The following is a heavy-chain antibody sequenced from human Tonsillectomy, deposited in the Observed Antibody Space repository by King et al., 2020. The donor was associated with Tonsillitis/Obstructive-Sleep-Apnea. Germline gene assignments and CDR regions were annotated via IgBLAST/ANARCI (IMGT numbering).Heavy chain of an antibody. Sequence: VQLVESGGGVVQPGRSLRLSCAASGFTFSSYAMHWVRQAPGKGLEWVAVISYDGSNKYYADSVKGRFTISRDNSKNTLYLQMNSLRAEDRAVYYCARDRGLVGADAFDIWGQGTMVTVSS. J-gene: IGHJ3*02. CDR1: GFTFSSYA. CDR2: ISYDGSNK. CDR3: ARDRGLVGADAFDI. D-gene: IGHD6-6*01. V-gene: IGHV3-30*01.